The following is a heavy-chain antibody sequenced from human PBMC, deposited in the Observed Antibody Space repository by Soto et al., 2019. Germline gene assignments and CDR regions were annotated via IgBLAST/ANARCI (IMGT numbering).Heavy chain of an antibody. V-gene: IGHV4-59*12. J-gene: IGHJ6*02. CDR3: ARGFTWIQLRGMDV. CDR1: GGSISSYY. Sequence: PSETLSLTCTVSGGSISSYYWSWIRQPPRKGLEWIGYIYYSGSTNYNLSLKSRVTISVDTSKNQFSLKLSSVTAADTAVYYCARGFTWIQLRGMDVWGQGTTVTVSS. D-gene: IGHD5-18*01. CDR2: IYYSGST.